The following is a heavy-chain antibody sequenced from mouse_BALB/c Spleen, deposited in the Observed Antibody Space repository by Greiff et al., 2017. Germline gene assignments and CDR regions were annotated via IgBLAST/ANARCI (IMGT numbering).Heavy chain of an antibody. D-gene: IGHD1-1*01. Sequence: VQLQQSGAELVRSGASVKLSCTASGFNIKDYYMHWVKQRPEQGLEWIGWIDPENGDTEYAPKFQGKATMTADTSSNTAYLQLSSLTSEDTAVYYCYYGNYAMDYWCQGTSVTVSS. CDR1: GFNIKDYY. CDR2: IDPENGDT. V-gene: IGHV14-4*02. J-gene: IGHJ4*01. CDR3: YYGNYAMDY.